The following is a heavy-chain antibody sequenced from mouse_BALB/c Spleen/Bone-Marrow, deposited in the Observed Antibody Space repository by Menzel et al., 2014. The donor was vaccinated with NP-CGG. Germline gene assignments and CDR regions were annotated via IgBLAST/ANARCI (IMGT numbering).Heavy chain of an antibody. D-gene: IGHD1-1*01. J-gene: IGHJ1*01. CDR3: AREGGYYYGSSPYFDV. Sequence: EVKLMESGPELVKPGASVKISCKASGYSFTGYFMNWVMQSHGKSLEWLGRINPYNGDTFYNQKFKGKATLTVDKSSSTAHMELRSLASEDSAVYYCAREGGYYYGSSPYFDVWGAGTTVTVSS. V-gene: IGHV1-20*02. CDR1: GYSFTGYF. CDR2: INPYNGDT.